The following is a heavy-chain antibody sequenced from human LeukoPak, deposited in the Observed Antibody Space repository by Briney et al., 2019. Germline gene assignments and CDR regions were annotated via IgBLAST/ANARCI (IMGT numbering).Heavy chain of an antibody. D-gene: IGHD3-22*01. J-gene: IGHJ4*02. CDR3: ARSDPSMIVVVQAFDY. CDR1: GGSISSYY. V-gene: IGHV4-59*01. Sequence: SETLSLTCTVSGGSISSYYWSWIRQPPGKGLEWIGYIYYSGSTNYNPSLKSRVTISVDTSKNQFSLKLSSVTAADTAVYYCARSDPSMIVVVQAFDYWGQGTLVTVSS. CDR2: IYYSGST.